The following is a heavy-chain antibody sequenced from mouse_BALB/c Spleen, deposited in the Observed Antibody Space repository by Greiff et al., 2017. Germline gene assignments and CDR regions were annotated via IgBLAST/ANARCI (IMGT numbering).Heavy chain of an antibody. CDR3: ARHYGYPFAY. V-gene: IGHV5-4*02. J-gene: IGHJ3*01. D-gene: IGHD2-2*01. CDR2: ISDGGSYT. Sequence: EVQVVESGGGLVKPGGSLKLSCAASGFTFSDYYMYWVRQTPEKRLEWVATISDGGSYTYYPDSVKGRFTISRDNAKNNLYLQMSSLKSEDTAMYYCARHYGYPFAYWGQGTLVTVSA. CDR1: GFTFSDYY.